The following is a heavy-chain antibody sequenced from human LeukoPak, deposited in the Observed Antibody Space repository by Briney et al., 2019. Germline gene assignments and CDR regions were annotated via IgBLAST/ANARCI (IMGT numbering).Heavy chain of an antibody. J-gene: IGHJ5*02. CDR2: ISYDGSNE. D-gene: IGHD5-18*01. Sequence: PGGSLRLSCTASGFTFSNYGMHWVRQAPGKGLEWVAVISYDGSNEYYADSVKGRFTISRDNSKNTLYLQMNSLRAEDTAVYYCAIVDTAMDPWGQGTLVIVSS. CDR1: GFTFSNYG. CDR3: AIVDTAMDP. V-gene: IGHV3-30*03.